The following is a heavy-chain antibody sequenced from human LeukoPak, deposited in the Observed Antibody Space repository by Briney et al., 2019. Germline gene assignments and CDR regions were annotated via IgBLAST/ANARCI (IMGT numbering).Heavy chain of an antibody. V-gene: IGHV4-39*01. Sequence: SETLSLTCTVSGGSISSSSYYWGWIRQPPGKGLEWIGSIYYSGCPYYNPSLKSRVTISVDTSKNQFSLKLSSVTAADTAVYYCARQAGAAAGIVAGWFDPWGQGTLVTVSS. CDR2: IYYSGCP. CDR3: ARQAGAAAGIVAGWFDP. CDR1: GGSISSSSYY. J-gene: IGHJ5*02. D-gene: IGHD6-13*01.